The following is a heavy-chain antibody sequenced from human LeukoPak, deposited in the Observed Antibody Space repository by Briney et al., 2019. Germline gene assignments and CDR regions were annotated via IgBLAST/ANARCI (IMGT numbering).Heavy chain of an antibody. CDR3: AREDTNFDY. Sequence: ASVKVSCKASGYSFTSYGISWVRQAPGQGLEWMGWINPNSGGTNYAQKFQGRVTMTRDTSISTAYMELNRLRSDDTAVYYCAREDTNFDYWGQGTLVTVSS. CDR2: INPNSGGT. CDR1: GYSFTSYG. V-gene: IGHV1-2*02. J-gene: IGHJ4*02.